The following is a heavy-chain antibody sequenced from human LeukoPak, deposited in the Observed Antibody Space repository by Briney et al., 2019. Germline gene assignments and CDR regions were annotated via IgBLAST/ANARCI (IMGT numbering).Heavy chain of an antibody. V-gene: IGHV3-20*04. Sequence: GGSLRLSCAASGFTFDDYGMSWVRQAPGKGLEWVSGINWNGGSTGYADSVKGRFTISRDNAKNSLYLQMNSLRAEDTALYYCARLSQRITMIVVANDAFDIWGQGTMVTVSS. CDR3: ARLSQRITMIVVANDAFDI. CDR2: INWNGGST. J-gene: IGHJ3*02. D-gene: IGHD3-22*01. CDR1: GFTFDDYG.